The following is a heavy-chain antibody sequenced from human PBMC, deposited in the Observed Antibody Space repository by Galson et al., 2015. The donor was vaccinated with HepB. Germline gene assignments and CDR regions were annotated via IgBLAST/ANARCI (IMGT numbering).Heavy chain of an antibody. D-gene: IGHD2-2*02. CDR1: GFTFSSYG. CDR3: AKIQNALYEVDY. CDR2: IRYDGSNK. J-gene: IGHJ4*02. V-gene: IGHV3-30*02. Sequence: SLRLSCAASGFTFSSYGMHWVRQAPGKGLEWVAFIRYDGSNKYYADSVKGRFTISRDNSKNTLYLQMNSLRAEDTAVYYCAKIQNALYEVDYWGQGTLVTVSS.